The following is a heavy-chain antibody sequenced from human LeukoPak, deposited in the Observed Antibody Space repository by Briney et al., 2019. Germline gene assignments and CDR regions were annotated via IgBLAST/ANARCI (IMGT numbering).Heavy chain of an antibody. J-gene: IGHJ4*02. D-gene: IGHD1-1*01. CDR2: FDPEDGET. V-gene: IGHV1-24*01. CDR1: GYTLTELS. Sequence: ASVKASCKASGYTLTELSMHWVRQAPGKGLEWMGGFDPEDGETIYAQKFQGRVTMTEDTSTDTAYMELSSLRSEDTAVYYCATGLRRTGTVDYWGQGTLVTVSS. CDR3: ATGLRRTGTVDY.